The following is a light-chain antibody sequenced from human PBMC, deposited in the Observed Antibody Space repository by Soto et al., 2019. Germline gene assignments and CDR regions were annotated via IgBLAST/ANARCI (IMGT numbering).Light chain of an antibody. J-gene: IGKJ4*01. Sequence: EIAMTQSPATVSVSPGERATLSSRASQSVSSNLAWYQPKPGQAPRLLIYGASSRDTGIPARFSGSGSGTEFTLTLSSLQSEDFAVYYCQQYNKWPLTFGGGTKVEIK. CDR3: QQYNKWPLT. V-gene: IGKV3D-15*01. CDR2: GAS. CDR1: QSVSSN.